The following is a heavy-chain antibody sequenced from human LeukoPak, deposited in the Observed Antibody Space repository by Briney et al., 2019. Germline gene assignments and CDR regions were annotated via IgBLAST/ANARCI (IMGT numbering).Heavy chain of an antibody. Sequence: GGSLRLSCGAWAFTSTYYWMSWVRQAPGKGLEWVANIKEDGSEKYYVDSVKGRFTISRDNAKNSLYLQMNSLRAEDTAVYYCVKDNCTGTSCHHFDYWGQGTLVTVSS. J-gene: IGHJ4*02. CDR1: AFTSTYYW. CDR3: VKDNCTGTSCHHFDY. CDR2: IKEDGSEK. V-gene: IGHV3-7*01. D-gene: IGHD2-2*01.